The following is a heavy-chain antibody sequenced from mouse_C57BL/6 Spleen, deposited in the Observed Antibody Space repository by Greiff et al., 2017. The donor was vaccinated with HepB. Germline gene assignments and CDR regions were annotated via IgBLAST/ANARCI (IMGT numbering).Heavy chain of an antibody. CDR3: ARRSIYGNYGDY. CDR1: GYTFTSYW. J-gene: IGHJ2*01. Sequence: QVQLQQPGAELVKPGASVKLSCKASGYTFTSYWMHWVKQRPGQGLEWIGEIDPSDSYTNYNQKFKGKSTLTVDKSSSTAYMQLSSLTSEDSAVYYCARRSIYGNYGDYWGQGTTLTVSS. CDR2: IDPSDSYT. D-gene: IGHD2-1*01. V-gene: IGHV1-69*01.